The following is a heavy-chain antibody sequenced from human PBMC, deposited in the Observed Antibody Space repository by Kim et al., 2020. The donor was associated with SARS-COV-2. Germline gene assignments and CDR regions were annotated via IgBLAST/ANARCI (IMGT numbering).Heavy chain of an antibody. V-gene: IGHV4-39*01. CDR2: INHSGTT. CDR1: GGSLSSGTYY. CDR3: ARWVAVAGYYYFDL. D-gene: IGHD6-19*01. J-gene: IGHJ2*01. Sequence: SETLSLTCTVSGGSLSSGTYYWGWIRQPPGKGLECLGSINHSGTTYYNPSLKSRVTIFVDTSKDQFSLRLSSVTAADTAVYYCARWVAVAGYYYFDLWGRGTLVTVSS.